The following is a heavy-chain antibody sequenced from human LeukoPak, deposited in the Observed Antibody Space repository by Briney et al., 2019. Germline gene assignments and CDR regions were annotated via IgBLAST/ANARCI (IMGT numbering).Heavy chain of an antibody. Sequence: PGRSLRLSCAASGFTFSSYGMHWVRQAPGKGLEWVAVISYDGSNKYYADSVKGRFTISRDNSKNTLYLQMNSLRAEDTAVYYCAKEGGVGCSSTSCYFDYWGQGTLVTVSS. J-gene: IGHJ4*02. D-gene: IGHD2-2*01. V-gene: IGHV3-30*18. CDR2: ISYDGSNK. CDR1: GFTFSSYG. CDR3: AKEGGVGCSSTSCYFDY.